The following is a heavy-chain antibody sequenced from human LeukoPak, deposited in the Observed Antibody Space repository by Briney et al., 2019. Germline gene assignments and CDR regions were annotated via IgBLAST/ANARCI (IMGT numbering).Heavy chain of an antibody. J-gene: IGHJ4*02. CDR1: GFTFSNYA. D-gene: IGHD5-24*01. Sequence: GGSLRLSCAASGFTFSNYAMSWVRQAPGKGLEWVSAISGSGGSTNYADSVKGRFTISRDYSKNTLYLQMNSLRAEDTAVYYCAKDLVAAVDYYFDSWGQGTLVTVSS. CDR3: AKDLVAAVDYYFDS. V-gene: IGHV3-23*01. CDR2: ISGSGGST.